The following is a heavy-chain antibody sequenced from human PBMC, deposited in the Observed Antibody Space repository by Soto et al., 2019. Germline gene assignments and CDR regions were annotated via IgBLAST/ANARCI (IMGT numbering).Heavy chain of an antibody. J-gene: IGHJ6*02. D-gene: IGHD3-22*01. CDR1: CYTFTSYG. CDR3: AREGYYDSSGYQYGMDV. CDR2: ISAYNGNT. V-gene: IGHV1-18*01. Sequence: QVQLVQSGDEVKKPGASVKVSCKASCYTFTSYGISWVRQAPGQGLEWMGWISAYNGNTNYAQKLQGRVTMTTDTSTSTAYMELRSLRSDDTAVYYCAREGYYDSSGYQYGMDVWVQGTTVTVSS.